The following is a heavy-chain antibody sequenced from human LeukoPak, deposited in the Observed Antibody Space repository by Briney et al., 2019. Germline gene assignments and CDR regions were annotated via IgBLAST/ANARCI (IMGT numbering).Heavy chain of an antibody. V-gene: IGHV1-69-2*01. D-gene: IGHD3-10*01. CDR1: GYTVTDYY. J-gene: IGHJ4*02. CDR3: ATVSRSGSYYNHFDY. Sequence: ASVKVSCKVSGYTVTDYYMHWVQQAPGKGLEWAGLVDPEDDETLYAEKFQGRVTITADTSSDTAYMELSSLRSEDTAVYYCATVSRSGSYYNHFDYWGQGTLVTVSS. CDR2: VDPEDDET.